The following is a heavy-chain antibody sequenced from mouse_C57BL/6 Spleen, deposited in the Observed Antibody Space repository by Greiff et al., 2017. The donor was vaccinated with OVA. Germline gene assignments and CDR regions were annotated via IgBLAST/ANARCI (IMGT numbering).Heavy chain of an antibody. Sequence: VNVVESGAELVKPGASVKLSCKASGYTFTEYTIHWVKQRSGQGLEWIGWFYPGSGSIKYNEKFKDKATLPADKSSSTVYMELSRLTSEDSAVYFCARHEGGLSDFDYWGQGTTLTVSS. D-gene: IGHD1-1*02. J-gene: IGHJ2*01. CDR1: GYTFTEYT. V-gene: IGHV1-62-2*01. CDR3: ARHEGGLSDFDY. CDR2: FYPGSGSI.